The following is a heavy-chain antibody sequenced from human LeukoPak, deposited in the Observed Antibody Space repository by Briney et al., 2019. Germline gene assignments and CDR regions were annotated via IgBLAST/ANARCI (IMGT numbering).Heavy chain of an antibody. CDR3: ARVLHKRNYDSSVYYGY. D-gene: IGHD3-22*01. CDR2: ITSSSTTI. J-gene: IGHJ4*02. V-gene: IGHV3-48*01. Sequence: GGSLRLSCAASGFTFSSYSMNWVRQAPGKGLEWVSYITSSSTTIYYADSVKGRFTISRDNAKNSLYLQMNSLRAEDTAVYYCARVLHKRNYDSSVYYGYWGQGTLVTVSS. CDR1: GFTFSSYS.